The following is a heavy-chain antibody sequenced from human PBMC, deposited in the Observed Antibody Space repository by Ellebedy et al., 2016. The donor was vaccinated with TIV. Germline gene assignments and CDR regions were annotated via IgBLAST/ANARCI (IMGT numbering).Heavy chain of an antibody. J-gene: IGHJ4*02. CDR1: GVGFTFRSYA. CDR3: AKVWSDSNRALDY. D-gene: IGHD2-21*01. CDR2: ISYSGGNA. Sequence: GGSLRLSXAASGVGFTFRSYAMICLPQAPGQGLVWVSTISYSGGNAYYTDSVKGRFTLTRDNSKSTLYLQMDSLRVGDTAVYYCAKVWSDSNRALDYWGQGTLVTVSS. V-gene: IGHV3-23*01.